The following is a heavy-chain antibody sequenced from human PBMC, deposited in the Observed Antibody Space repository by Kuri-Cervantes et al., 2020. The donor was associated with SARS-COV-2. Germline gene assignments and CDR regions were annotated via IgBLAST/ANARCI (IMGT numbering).Heavy chain of an antibody. CDR2: LSGSGGTS. J-gene: IGHJ6*02. D-gene: IGHD2-2*02. CDR3: ARDYCSSTSCYTYYYYGMDV. V-gene: IGHV3-23*01. CDR1: GFIFSNYA. Sequence: GGSLRPSCAASGFIFSNYAMYWVRQAPGKGLEWVSVLSGSGGTSYSADSGRGRFTISRDNSKNTLYLQMNSLRAEDTAVYYCARDYCSSTSCYTYYYYGMDVWGQGTTVTVSS.